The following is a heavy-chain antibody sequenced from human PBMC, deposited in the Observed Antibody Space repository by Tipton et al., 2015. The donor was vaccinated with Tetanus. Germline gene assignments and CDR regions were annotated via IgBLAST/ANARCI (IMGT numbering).Heavy chain of an antibody. CDR2: MYYSGSA. J-gene: IGHJ4*02. V-gene: IGHV4-59*01. D-gene: IGHD3-22*01. Sequence: TLSLTCAISGGSISGFYWAWIRQPPGKGLEWIGHMYYSGSANYNPSLKSRLTISMDTSNDQLSLRLTSVTAADTAIYYCARFSYDSGVFYSYFDHWGRGTLVTVSS. CDR3: ARFSYDSGVFYSYFDH. CDR1: GGSISGFY.